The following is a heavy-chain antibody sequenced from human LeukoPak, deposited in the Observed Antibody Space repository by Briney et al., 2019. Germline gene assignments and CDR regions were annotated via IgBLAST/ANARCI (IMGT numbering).Heavy chain of an antibody. D-gene: IGHD1-26*01. CDR1: GFTFSSYA. CDR2: ISGTGGST. V-gene: IGHV3-23*01. J-gene: IGHJ5*02. CDR3: AKGNIVGATNSWFDP. Sequence: TGGSLRLSCAASGFTFSSYAMSWVRQAPGKGLEWVSVISGTGGSTYYADSVKGRFTISRDNSKNTLYLQLNSLRAEDTAVYYCAKGNIVGATNSWFDPWGQGTLVTVSS.